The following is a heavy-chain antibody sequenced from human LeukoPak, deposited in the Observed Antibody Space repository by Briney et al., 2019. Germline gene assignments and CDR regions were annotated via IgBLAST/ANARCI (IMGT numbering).Heavy chain of an antibody. CDR3: AREGYSSGWYGGTRAYYYYYGMDV. CDR2: INPNSGGT. CDR1: GYTFTGYY. D-gene: IGHD6-19*01. V-gene: IGHV1-2*02. J-gene: IGHJ6*02. Sequence: ASVQVSCRASGYTFTGYYMHCVRQAPGQGLVGMGWINPNSGGTNYAEKFQGSVTMISSTSISTAYMELRRLRSDDTAVYYCAREGYSSGWYGGTRAYYYYYGMDVWGQGTTVTVSS.